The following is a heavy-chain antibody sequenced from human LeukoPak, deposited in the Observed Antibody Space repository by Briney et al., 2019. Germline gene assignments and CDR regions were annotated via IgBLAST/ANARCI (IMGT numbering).Heavy chain of an antibody. CDR3: ARVTPGIFGETAPGAFDI. D-gene: IGHD3-3*01. CDR2: ISYDGSNK. Sequence: PGGSLRLSCAASGFTFSSYAMHWVRQAPGKGLEWVAVISYDGSNKYYADSVKGRFTISRDNSKNTLYLQMNSLRAEDTAVYYCARVTPGIFGETAPGAFDIRGQGTMVTVSS. V-gene: IGHV3-30-3*01. J-gene: IGHJ3*02. CDR1: GFTFSSYA.